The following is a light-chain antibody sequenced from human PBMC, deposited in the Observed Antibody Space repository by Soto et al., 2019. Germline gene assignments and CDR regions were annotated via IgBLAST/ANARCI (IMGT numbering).Light chain of an antibody. CDR2: GAS. V-gene: IGKV3-20*01. Sequence: EIVLTQSPCTLSLSPGERATLSCRASQSVSSSYLAWYQQKPGQAPRLLIYGASSRATGIPDRFSGSGSGTDFTLTISSLQAEDVALYYCQQYYNTITFGGGTKVDI. CDR3: QQYYNTIT. CDR1: QSVSSSY. J-gene: IGKJ4*01.